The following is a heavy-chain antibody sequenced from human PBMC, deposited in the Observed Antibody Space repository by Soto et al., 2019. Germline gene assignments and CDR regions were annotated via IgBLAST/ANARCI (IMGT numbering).Heavy chain of an antibody. CDR2: IYHTGTT. D-gene: IGHD3-9*01. V-gene: IGHV4-59*08. CDR1: GGSMSDRY. CDR3: ASRPYLLTGHSDY. Sequence: QVQLQESGPGLVKPSETLSLTCNVSGGSMSDRYWTWNRQAPGKGLEWIGYIYHTGTTNYNPSLKSRVAISLDTSKNQFSLILSSVTAADTAVYFCASRPYLLTGHSDYWGQGTRVTVSS. J-gene: IGHJ4*02.